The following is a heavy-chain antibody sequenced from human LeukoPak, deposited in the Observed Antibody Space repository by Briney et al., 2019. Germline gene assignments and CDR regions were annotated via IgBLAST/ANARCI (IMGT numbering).Heavy chain of an antibody. Sequence: GGSLRLSCAASGFTFSSYWMSRVRQAPGKGLEWVANIKQDGSEKYYVDSVKGRFTISRDNAKNSLYLQMNSLRAEDTAVYYCARGDSGSYLGIDYWGQGTLITVSS. J-gene: IGHJ4*02. D-gene: IGHD1-26*01. V-gene: IGHV3-7*01. CDR3: ARGDSGSYLGIDY. CDR2: IKQDGSEK. CDR1: GFTFSSYW.